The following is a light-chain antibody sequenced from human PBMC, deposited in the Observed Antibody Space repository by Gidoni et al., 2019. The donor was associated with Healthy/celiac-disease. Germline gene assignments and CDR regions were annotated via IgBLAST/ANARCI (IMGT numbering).Light chain of an antibody. Sequence: SYELTQPHPVSVSPGQTASITCSGDKLGNKYTCWYQQKPGQSPVLVIYQDTRRPSGIPERFSGSNSGNTATLTISGTQAMDEADYYCQAWDSSTRVFGGGTKLTVL. V-gene: IGLV3-1*01. CDR3: QAWDSSTRV. CDR1: KLGNKY. J-gene: IGLJ3*02. CDR2: QDT.